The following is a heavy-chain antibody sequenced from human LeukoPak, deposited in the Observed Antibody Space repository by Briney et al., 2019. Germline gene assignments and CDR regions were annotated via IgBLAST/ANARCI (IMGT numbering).Heavy chain of an antibody. V-gene: IGHV4-39*01. CDR1: GVYFSSSGCY. CDR3: VRLGASLEWESGSFPDY. Sequence: PSETLSLTCSVSGVYFSSSGCYWGWIRQPPGKGLEWIGSIFYTGNTYYNPSLKSRITISADTSKNQFSLELRFVTAADTADYYCVRLGASLEWESGSFPDYRGQGTLVTVSS. J-gene: IGHJ4*02. CDR2: IFYTGNT. D-gene: IGHD3-10*01.